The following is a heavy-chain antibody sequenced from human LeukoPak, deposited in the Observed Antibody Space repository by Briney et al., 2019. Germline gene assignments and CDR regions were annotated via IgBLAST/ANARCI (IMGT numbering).Heavy chain of an antibody. D-gene: IGHD3-10*01. J-gene: IGHJ6*04. CDR1: GFTFTSYG. CDR3: AKDLGFGGDYYGMDV. V-gene: IGHV3-30*18. Sequence: PGRSLRLSCEASGFTFTSYGLHWVRQTPGKGLEWVVISFDGNNKLYADSVKGRFTISRDNSKNTLYLQLNSLTAEDTALYSCAKDLGFGGDYYGMDVWGKGTTVTVSS. CDR2: ISFDGNNK.